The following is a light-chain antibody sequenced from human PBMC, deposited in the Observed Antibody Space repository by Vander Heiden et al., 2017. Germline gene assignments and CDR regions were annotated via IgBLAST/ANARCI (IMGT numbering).Light chain of an antibody. J-gene: IGKJ2*01. CDR1: QSVLYSSNNKNY. CDR2: WAS. Sequence: DIVMTQSPDSLAMSLGERATINCKSSQSVLYSSNNKNYLAWYQQKPGQPPKLLIYWASTRESGVPDRFSGSGSGTDFTLTISSLQAEDVAVYYCHQYDSTPYIFGQGTKLEIK. V-gene: IGKV4-1*01. CDR3: HQYDSTPYI.